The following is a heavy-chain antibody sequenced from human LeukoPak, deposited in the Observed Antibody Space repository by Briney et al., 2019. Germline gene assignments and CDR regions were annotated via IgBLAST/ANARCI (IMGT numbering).Heavy chain of an antibody. CDR2: IRYDGSNK. CDR3: AKTYSGSYSALDY. D-gene: IGHD1-26*01. CDR1: GFTFSNYG. V-gene: IGHV3-30*02. J-gene: IGHJ4*02. Sequence: GGSLRLSCAASGFTFSNYGMHWVCQAPGKGLEWVAFIRYDGSNKFYADSVKGRFTISRDNSKNTLFLQMNSLRAEDTAVYYCAKTYSGSYSALDYWGQGTLVTVSS.